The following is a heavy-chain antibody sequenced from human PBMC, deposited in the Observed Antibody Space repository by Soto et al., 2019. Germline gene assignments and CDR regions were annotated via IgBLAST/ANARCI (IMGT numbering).Heavy chain of an antibody. V-gene: IGHV3-30-3*01. CDR1: EFRFSSYA. J-gene: IGHJ4*02. CDR3: ARASRYCNNGVCLGDFDY. CDR2: MSYGGNNK. Sequence: GGSLRLSCVASEFRFSSYAIHWVRQAPGKGLEWVAVMSYGGNNKYYADSVKGRFSISRDNSRNTLYLQMNDLRAEDTAVYYCARASRYCNNGVCLGDFDYWGQGTRDTVSS. D-gene: IGHD2-8*01.